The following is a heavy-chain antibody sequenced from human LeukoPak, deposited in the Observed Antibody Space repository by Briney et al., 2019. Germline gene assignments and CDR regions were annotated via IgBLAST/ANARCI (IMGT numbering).Heavy chain of an antibody. CDR2: IYYSGST. D-gene: IGHD3-22*01. CDR3: ARLYDSSGYPQNYYYYYMDV. J-gene: IGHJ6*03. CDR1: GDSISSYY. V-gene: IGHV4-39*01. Sequence: SETLSLTCTVSGDSISSYYWGWIRQPPGKGLEWIGSIYYSGSTYYNPSLKSRVTISVDTSKNQFSLKLSSVTAADTAVYYCARLYDSSGYPQNYYYYYMDVWGKGTTVTISS.